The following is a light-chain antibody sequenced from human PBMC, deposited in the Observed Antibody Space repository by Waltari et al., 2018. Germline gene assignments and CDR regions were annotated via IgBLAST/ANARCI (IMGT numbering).Light chain of an antibody. Sequence: QSVLTQPPSASGTPGQGVTLSCSGGTSNIGRNHVAWYQHLPGTAPKLLIHSNDERPSGVPDRFSGSKSGTSASLAISGLQSEDEVDYFCATWDDSLGGPVFGGGTKLTVL. J-gene: IGLJ3*02. CDR3: ATWDDSLGGPV. V-gene: IGLV1-44*01. CDR2: SND. CDR1: TSNIGRNH.